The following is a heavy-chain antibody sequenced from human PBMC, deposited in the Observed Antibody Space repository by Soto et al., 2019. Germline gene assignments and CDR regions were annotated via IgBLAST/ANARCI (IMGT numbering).Heavy chain of an antibody. CDR2: IYYSGST. V-gene: IGHV4-30-4*01. CDR1: GGSISSGDYY. D-gene: IGHD3-10*01. J-gene: IGHJ4*02. Sequence: QVQLQESGPGLVKPSQTLSLTCTVSGGSISSGDYYWSWIRQPPGKGLEWIGYIYYSGSTYYNPSLKGPXTXSXXTSKNHSSLKLSSVTAADTAVYYCARAQGSGFLVSWGQGTLVTVSS. CDR3: ARAQGSGFLVS.